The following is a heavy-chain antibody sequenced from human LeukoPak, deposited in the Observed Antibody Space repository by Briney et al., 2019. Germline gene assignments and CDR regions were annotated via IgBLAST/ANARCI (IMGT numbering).Heavy chain of an antibody. D-gene: IGHD2-15*01. CDR3: ARGLSCSGNTCYAAHFDS. J-gene: IGHJ4*02. V-gene: IGHV1-18*01. Sequence: ASVKVSCKASGDTFTTYGIIWVRQAPGQGLEWMGWISGYNGNTEYTQKFQGRVAMTRDTSTSTAYMELRSLRSDDTAVYYCARGLSCSGNTCYAAHFDSWGQGTLVTVSS. CDR1: GDTFTTYG. CDR2: ISGYNGNT.